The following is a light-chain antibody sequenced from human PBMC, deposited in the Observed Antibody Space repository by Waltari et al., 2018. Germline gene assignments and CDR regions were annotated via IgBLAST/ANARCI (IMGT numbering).Light chain of an antibody. CDR2: EAS. CDR1: QPVRRN. J-gene: IGKJ1*01. CDR3: QQYNNWPPWT. Sequence: EVVMTQSPVTLSVSPGERATLSCSASQPVRRNLAWYQQKPGQAPRLVIYEASTRATGIPARFSGRGSGTEFTLIISSLQPEDFAVYYCQQYNNWPPWTFGQGTKVELK. V-gene: IGKV3-15*01.